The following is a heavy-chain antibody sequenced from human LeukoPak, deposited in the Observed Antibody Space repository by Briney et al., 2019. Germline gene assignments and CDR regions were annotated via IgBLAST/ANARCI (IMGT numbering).Heavy chain of an antibody. CDR3: ARDWGESGSYIFDY. J-gene: IGHJ4*02. V-gene: IGHV4-4*02. D-gene: IGHD1-26*01. Sequence: SETLSLTCAVSGGSISSSNWWSWVRPPPGKGLEWIGEIYHSGSTNYNPSLKSRVTISVDKSKNQFSLKLSSVTAADTAVYYCARDWGESGSYIFDYWGQGTLVTVPS. CDR2: IYHSGST. CDR1: GGSISSSNW.